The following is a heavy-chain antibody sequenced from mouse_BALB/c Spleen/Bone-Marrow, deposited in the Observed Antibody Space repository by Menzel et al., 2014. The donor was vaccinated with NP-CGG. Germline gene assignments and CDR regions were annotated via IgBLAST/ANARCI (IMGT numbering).Heavy chain of an antibody. J-gene: IGHJ3*01. Sequence: EVQLQQSGPDLVKPSQSLSLTCTVTGYSITSGYSWHWIRQFPGNKLEWMGCIHYSGSTNYNPSRKSRISITRDTSKNQFFLQLNSVTTEDTATYYCAKDDYGRSRLAYWGQGTLVTVSA. CDR3: AKDDYGRSRLAY. CDR2: IHYSGST. V-gene: IGHV3-1*02. D-gene: IGHD1-1*01. CDR1: GYSITSGYS.